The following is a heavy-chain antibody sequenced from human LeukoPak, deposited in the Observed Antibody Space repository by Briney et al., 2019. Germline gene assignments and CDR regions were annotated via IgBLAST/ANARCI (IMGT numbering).Heavy chain of an antibody. Sequence: GGSLRLSCAASGFTFSSYAISWVRQAPGKGLEWVSAISGSGGSTYYADSVKGRFTISRDNSKNTLYLQMNSLRAEDTAVYYCAIASRYSSSRGGAFDIWGQGTMVTVSS. CDR3: AIASRYSSSRGGAFDI. CDR2: ISGSGGST. CDR1: GFTFSSYA. J-gene: IGHJ3*02. V-gene: IGHV3-23*01. D-gene: IGHD6-6*01.